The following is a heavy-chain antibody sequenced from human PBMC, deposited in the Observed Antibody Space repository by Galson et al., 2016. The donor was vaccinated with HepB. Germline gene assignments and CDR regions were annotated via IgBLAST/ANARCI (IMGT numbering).Heavy chain of an antibody. D-gene: IGHD1-14*01. CDR3: ARRNTEYYFDY. CDR1: GGSISSTFW. Sequence: SETLSLTCAVSGGSISSTFWWSWVRQAPGKGLEWIGDISHSGTTNDPPVLKSRVSMQVDKSKNEFSLKLKSVTAADTAIYYCARRNTEYYFDYWGQGILLIVSS. J-gene: IGHJ4*02. V-gene: IGHV4-4*02. CDR2: ISHSGTT.